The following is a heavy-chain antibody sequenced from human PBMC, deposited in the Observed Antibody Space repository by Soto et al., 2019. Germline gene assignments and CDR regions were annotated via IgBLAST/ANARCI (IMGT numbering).Heavy chain of an antibody. CDR2: IATKTEDEKK. CDR3: NTRSTSGQTWADY. Sequence: EVQLVESGGGLVKPGGSLRLSCAASGFAFSGAWMTWVRQAPGKGMEWVGHIATKTEDEKKDYAAPVKSRFTISRDDSKNTLYLEMTSLKIKDPAMYYCNTRSTSGQTWADYWGQGTLVTVSS. CDR1: GFAFSGAW. D-gene: IGHD2-2*01. V-gene: IGHV3-15*04. J-gene: IGHJ4*02.